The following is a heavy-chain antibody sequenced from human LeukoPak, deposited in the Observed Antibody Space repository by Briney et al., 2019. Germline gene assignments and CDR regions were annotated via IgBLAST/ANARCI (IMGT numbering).Heavy chain of an antibody. V-gene: IGHV3-21*01. D-gene: IGHD4-11*01. Sequence: GGSLRLSCAASGFTFDTHALNGVRQAPGKGLEWGSSINSRSTYIYYADSVKGRFTISRDNAKNSLYLQMNSLIAEDTAVYYCARHSHNYRPIDYWGQGTLVTVSS. CDR3: ARHSHNYRPIDY. CDR1: GFTFDTHA. CDR2: INSRSTYI. J-gene: IGHJ4*02.